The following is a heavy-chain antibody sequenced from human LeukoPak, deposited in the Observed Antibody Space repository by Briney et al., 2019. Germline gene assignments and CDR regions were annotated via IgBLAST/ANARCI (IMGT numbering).Heavy chain of an antibody. J-gene: IGHJ3*02. V-gene: IGHV4-59*01. D-gene: IGHD5-24*01. CDR1: GGSISSYY. Sequence: SETPSLTCTVSGGSISSYYWSWIRQPPGKGLEWIAYIYYSGSTNYNPSLKSRVTISVDTSKNQFSLKLASVTAADTAVYYCTTSERWPQLGAFDIWGQGTMVTVSS. CDR3: TTSERWPQLGAFDI. CDR2: IYYSGST.